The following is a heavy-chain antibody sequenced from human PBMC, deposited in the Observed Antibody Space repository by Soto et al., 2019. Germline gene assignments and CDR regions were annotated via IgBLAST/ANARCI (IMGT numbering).Heavy chain of an antibody. CDR2: TIPIFGTA. V-gene: IGHV1-69*06. J-gene: IGHJ4*02. D-gene: IGHD6-6*01. CDR1: GGTFSSYA. Sequence: SVKVSCKASGGTFSSYAISWVRQAPGQGLEWMGGTIPIFGTANYAQKFQGRVTITADKSTSTAYMELSSLRSEDTAVYYCARGVGIAARPGFVYFDYWGQGTLVTVSS. CDR3: ARGVGIAARPGFVYFDY.